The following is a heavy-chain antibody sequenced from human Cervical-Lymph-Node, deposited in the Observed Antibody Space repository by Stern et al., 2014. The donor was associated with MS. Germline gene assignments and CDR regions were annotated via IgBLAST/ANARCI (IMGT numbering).Heavy chain of an antibody. Sequence: VQLVQSGAEVKKPGESLKISCKLSGYSFTIYYIAWVRQMPGQGLEWMVVIYPYDSDTTYSPSFQGQVTISADKSITTAYLQWSSLRASDTAMYYCARHVQGFDYWGQGTLVTVSS. V-gene: IGHV5-51*01. J-gene: IGHJ4*02. CDR2: IYPYDSDT. CDR3: ARHVQGFDY. CDR1: GYSFTIYY.